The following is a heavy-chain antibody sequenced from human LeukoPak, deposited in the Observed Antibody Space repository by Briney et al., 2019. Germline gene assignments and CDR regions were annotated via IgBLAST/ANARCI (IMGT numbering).Heavy chain of an antibody. CDR2: TYYRSKWYN. D-gene: IGHD6-19*01. Sequence: SQTLSLTCAISRDSVSSNSVPWNWIRQSPSRGLEWLGRTYYRSKWYNDYAVSVKSRITIKPDTSKNQFSLQLNSVTPEDTAVYYCAKSVAALAYWGQRTLVTVSS. CDR3: AKSVAALAY. J-gene: IGHJ4*02. V-gene: IGHV6-1*01. CDR1: RDSVSSNSVP.